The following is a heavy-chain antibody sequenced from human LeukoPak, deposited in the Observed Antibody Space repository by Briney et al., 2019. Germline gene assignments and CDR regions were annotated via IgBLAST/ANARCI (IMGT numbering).Heavy chain of an antibody. CDR1: GFTFSSYW. CDR2: VNGDGSDT. CDR3: ARGWVPSDISLK. Sequence: GGSLRLSCAASGFTFSSYWMHWVRQVPGKGLVWVARVNGDGSDTNYADSVKGRFTISRDNARNTVYLQMNCLRAEDTAVYYCARGWVPSDISLKWGQGTMVTVSS. D-gene: IGHD3-9*01. V-gene: IGHV3-74*01. J-gene: IGHJ3*01.